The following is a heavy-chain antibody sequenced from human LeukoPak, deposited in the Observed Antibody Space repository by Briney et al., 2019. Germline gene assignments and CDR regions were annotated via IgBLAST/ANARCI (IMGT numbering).Heavy chain of an antibody. D-gene: IGHD5-12*01. CDR2: IFYSGST. Sequence: PSETLSLTCTVSGGSISSSTYFWGWIRQPPGKGLECIGSIFYSGSTSYNPSLKSRVTISVDTSKNQFSLNLSSVTAADTAVYYCARRDITQGAFDIWGQGTMVTVPS. J-gene: IGHJ3*02. CDR3: ARRDITQGAFDI. CDR1: GGSISSSTYF. V-gene: IGHV4-39*01.